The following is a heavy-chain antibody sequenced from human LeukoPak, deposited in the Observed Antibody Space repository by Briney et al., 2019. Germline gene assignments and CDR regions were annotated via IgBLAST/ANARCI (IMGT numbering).Heavy chain of an antibody. V-gene: IGHV3-23*01. Sequence: PGGSLRLSCVASEFTFSTFAISWVRQAPGKGLEWVSHISGSGESTYYADSVKGRFTISRDNSKNTLYLQMNSLRAEDTAVYYCAKGAFEYYYGSGSWDFDYWGQGTLVTVSS. CDR3: AKGAFEYYYGSGSWDFDY. D-gene: IGHD3-10*01. CDR1: EFTFSTFA. CDR2: ISGSGEST. J-gene: IGHJ4*02.